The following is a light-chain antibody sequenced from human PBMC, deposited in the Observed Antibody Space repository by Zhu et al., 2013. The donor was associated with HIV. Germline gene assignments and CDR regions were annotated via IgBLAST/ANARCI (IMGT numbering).Light chain of an antibody. CDR2: AAS. Sequence: IQLTQSPSSLSASIGDRVTITCRASQGIRSNLAWYQQKLGEAPKLLIYAASTLETGVPSRFSGSGVRDEISTLTISSLQPEDLSVYYCQQSGGYPLTFGPRT. CDR1: QGIRSN. J-gene: IGKJ3*01. CDR3: QQSGGYPLT. V-gene: IGKV1-9*01.